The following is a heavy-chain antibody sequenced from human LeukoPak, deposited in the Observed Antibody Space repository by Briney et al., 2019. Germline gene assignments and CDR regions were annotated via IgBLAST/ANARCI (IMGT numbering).Heavy chain of an antibody. CDR3: ARKFGSAVAEFWFDP. Sequence: ASVKLSCKASGYTFTGYYMHWVRQAPGQGLEWMGWINPNSGGTNYAQKFQGRVTMTRDTSISTAYMELSRLTSDDTAVYYCARKFGSAVAEFWFDPWGQGTLVTVSS. CDR1: GYTFTGYY. D-gene: IGHD6-19*01. V-gene: IGHV1-2*02. J-gene: IGHJ5*02. CDR2: INPNSGGT.